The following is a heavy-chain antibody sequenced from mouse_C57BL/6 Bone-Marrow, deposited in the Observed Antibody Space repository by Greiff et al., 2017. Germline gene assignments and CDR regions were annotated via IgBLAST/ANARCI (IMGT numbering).Heavy chain of an antibody. Sequence: QVQLQQSGPELVKPGASVKISCKASGYAFSSSWMNWVKQRPGKGLEWIGRIYPGDGDTNYNGKFKGKATLTADTSSSTAYMQLSSLTSEDSAVYFCSRSYYGSSYGYFDVWGTGTTVTVSS. CDR3: SRSYYGSSYGYFDV. CDR1: GYAFSSSW. J-gene: IGHJ1*03. D-gene: IGHD1-1*01. V-gene: IGHV1-82*01. CDR2: IYPGDGDT.